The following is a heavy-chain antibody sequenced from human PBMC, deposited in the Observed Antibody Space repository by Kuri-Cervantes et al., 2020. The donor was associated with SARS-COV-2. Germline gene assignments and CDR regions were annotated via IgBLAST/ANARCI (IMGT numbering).Heavy chain of an antibody. J-gene: IGHJ3*02. CDR3: ARATKADYGDYIDAFDI. Sequence: GSLRLSCAVYGGSFSGYYWSWIRQPPGKGLEWTGEINHSGSTNYNPSLKSRVTISVDTSKNQFSLKLSSVTAADTAVYYCARATKADYGDYIDAFDIWGQGTMVTVSS. CDR1: GGSFSGYY. D-gene: IGHD4-17*01. V-gene: IGHV4-34*01. CDR2: INHSGST.